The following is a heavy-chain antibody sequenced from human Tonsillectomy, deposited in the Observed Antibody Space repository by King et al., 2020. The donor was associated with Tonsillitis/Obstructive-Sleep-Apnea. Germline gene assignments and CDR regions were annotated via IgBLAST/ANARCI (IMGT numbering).Heavy chain of an antibody. D-gene: IGHD3-10*01. CDR3: ARGLGGHYYGSAPHDY. Sequence: QVQLVESGGGVVQPGRSLRLSCAASGFSFSSYPLHWVRQAPGKGLEWVAVISYDGSNKYYTDSVTGRFTISRDNSNNTLYLHMNSLRAEDTAVYHCARGLGGHYYGSAPHDYWGQGTLVTVSS. V-gene: IGHV3-30*04. CDR1: GFSFSSYP. CDR2: ISYDGSNK. J-gene: IGHJ4*02.